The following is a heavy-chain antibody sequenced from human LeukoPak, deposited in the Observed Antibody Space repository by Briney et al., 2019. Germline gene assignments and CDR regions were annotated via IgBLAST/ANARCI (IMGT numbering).Heavy chain of an antibody. CDR1: GFSLSTFA. Sequence: GGSLRLSCKASGFSLSTFAMSWVRRAPGKGLEVVSTLSSSGSRTYYAESVKGRFTISRDTSMNTVFLQMNSLRGDDTAIYYCAKNKGQLVPNYCMNVWGKGTTVTVS. D-gene: IGHD2/OR15-2a*01. CDR3: AKNKGQLVPNYCMNV. CDR2: LSSSGSRT. J-gene: IGHJ6*03. V-gene: IGHV3-23*01.